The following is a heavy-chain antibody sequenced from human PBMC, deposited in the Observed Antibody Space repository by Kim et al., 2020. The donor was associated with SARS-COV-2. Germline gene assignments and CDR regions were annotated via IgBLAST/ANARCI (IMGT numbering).Heavy chain of an antibody. Sequence: SETLSLTCNVSGDSMTDYFWTWVRLPPGKGLEWIGYVFYSGSSSYNPSLRSRVSISIDTSNHRLSLRLAIVTASDTATYFCARGRRTTLSWFDWGQGILV. V-gene: IGHV4-59*12. D-gene: IGHD6-13*01. CDR3: ARGRRTTLSWFD. CDR1: GDSMTDYF. CDR2: VFYSGSS. J-gene: IGHJ4*02.